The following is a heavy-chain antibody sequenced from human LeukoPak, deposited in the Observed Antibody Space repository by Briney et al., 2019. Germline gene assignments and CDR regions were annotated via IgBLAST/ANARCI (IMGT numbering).Heavy chain of an antibody. V-gene: IGHV3-48*01. J-gene: IGHJ5*02. CDR2: IRSSSET. CDR1: GFTFSHFW. CDR3: ARDAGNSGYGCDL. D-gene: IGHD5-12*01. Sequence: GGSLRLSCAASGFTFSHFWMNWVRQAPGKGLEWVSHIRSSSETFYADSAKGRFTISRDNARNSLYLQMNNLRGEDTAIYYCARDAGNSGYGCDLWGQGTLVTVSS.